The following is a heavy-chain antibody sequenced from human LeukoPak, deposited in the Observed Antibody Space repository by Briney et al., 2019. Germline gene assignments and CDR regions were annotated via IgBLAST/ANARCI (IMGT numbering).Heavy chain of an antibody. V-gene: IGHV3-23*01. D-gene: IGHD6-19*01. CDR1: GFTFSNYA. J-gene: IGHJ4*02. CDR2: ISGSGGGT. CDR3: AKVGSSGWYSYYFDY. Sequence: GGSLRLSCAASGFTFSNYAMSWVRQAPGKGLEWVSAISGSGGGTYYADSVKGRFTISRDNSKNTLYLQMNSLRAEDTAVYYCAKVGSSGWYSYYFDYWGQGTLVTVSS.